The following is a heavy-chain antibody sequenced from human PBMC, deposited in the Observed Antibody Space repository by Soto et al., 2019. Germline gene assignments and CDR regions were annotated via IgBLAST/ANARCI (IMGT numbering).Heavy chain of an antibody. Sequence: WGSLILSCAASGFIFRDFYMSWIRQVPGSGLEWLSKISSSSSSTDYADSVKGRFTISRDNAKNSLYLQMSSLRAEDTAVYYCARDRGGGSIFAGNYGMDVWGQGTTVTVSS. CDR3: ARDRGGGSIFAGNYGMDV. CDR2: ISSSSSST. J-gene: IGHJ6*02. V-gene: IGHV3-11*06. CDR1: GFIFRDFY. D-gene: IGHD3-3*01.